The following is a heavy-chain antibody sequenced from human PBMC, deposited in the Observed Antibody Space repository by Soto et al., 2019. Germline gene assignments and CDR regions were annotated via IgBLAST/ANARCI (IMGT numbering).Heavy chain of an antibody. J-gene: IGHJ5*02. CDR2: IIPIFGTA. V-gene: IGHV1-69*13. CDR3: ARVSRGIVATIRALDVGWFDP. CDR1: GGTFSSYA. D-gene: IGHD5-12*01. Sequence: ASVKVSCKASGGTFSSYAISWVRQAPGQGLEWMGGIIPIFGTANYAQKFQGRVTITADESTSTAYMELSSLRSEDTAVYYCARVSRGIVATIRALDVGWFDPWGQGTLVTVSS.